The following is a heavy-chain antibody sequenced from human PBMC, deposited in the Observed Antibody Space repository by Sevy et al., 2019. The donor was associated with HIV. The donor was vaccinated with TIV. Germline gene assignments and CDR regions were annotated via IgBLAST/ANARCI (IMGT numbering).Heavy chain of an antibody. V-gene: IGHV4-59*01. Sequence: SETLSLTCTVSGGSISSYYWSWIRQPPGKGLEWIGYIYYSGSTNYNPSLKSRVTISVDMSKNQFSLKLSSVTAADTAVYYCARGPSSSWFFDYWGQGTLVTVSS. CDR2: IYYSGST. J-gene: IGHJ4*02. D-gene: IGHD6-13*01. CDR1: GGSISSYY. CDR3: ARGPSSSWFFDY.